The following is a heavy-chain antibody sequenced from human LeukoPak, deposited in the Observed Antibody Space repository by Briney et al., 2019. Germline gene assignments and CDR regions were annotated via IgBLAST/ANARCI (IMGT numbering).Heavy chain of an antibody. J-gene: IGHJ5*02. Sequence: SETLSLTCTLSGGSITSGRFYWTWIRQHPQRGLEWIGYVSCSGSTNYNSSLKSRLTISADTSKNQFYLRLTSVTAADTAGYFCARDPRGDITGTTFDRWGQGTLVTVSS. V-gene: IGHV4-31*03. D-gene: IGHD1-20*01. CDR1: GGSITSGRFY. CDR2: VSCSGST. CDR3: ARDPRGDITGTTFDR.